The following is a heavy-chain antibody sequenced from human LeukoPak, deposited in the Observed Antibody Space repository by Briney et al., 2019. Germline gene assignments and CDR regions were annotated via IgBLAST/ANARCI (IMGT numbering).Heavy chain of an antibody. CDR1: GYIFTGYY. CDR3: ARVWQLLAEYQH. CDR2: IYPNSGDT. J-gene: IGHJ1*01. V-gene: IGHV1-2*02. D-gene: IGHD6-13*01. Sequence: ASVKVSCKASGYIFTGYYMHWVRQAPGQGLEWMGWIYPNSGDTKYAQKFQGRVTMTRDTSISTAYMELSSLRSDDTAVYYCARVWQLLAEYQHWGQGTLVTVS.